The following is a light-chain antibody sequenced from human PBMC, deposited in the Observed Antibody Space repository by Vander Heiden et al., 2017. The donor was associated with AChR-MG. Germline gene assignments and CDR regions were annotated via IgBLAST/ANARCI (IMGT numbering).Light chain of an antibody. CDR3: QVWDSSSDHPNVV. CDR1: NIGSKG. Sequence: SYVLTQPPSVSVSPGQTARITCGGNNIGSKGVHWYQQKPGQAPWLVVDDDSDGPSGIPGRFSGSNSGNTATLTISRVEAGDEADDYCQVWDSSSDHPNVVFGGGTKLTVL. CDR2: DDS. J-gene: IGLJ2*01. V-gene: IGLV3-21*02.